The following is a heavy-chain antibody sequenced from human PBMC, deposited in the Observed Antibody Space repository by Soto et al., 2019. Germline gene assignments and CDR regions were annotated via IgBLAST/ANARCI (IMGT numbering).Heavy chain of an antibody. J-gene: IGHJ4*02. V-gene: IGHV3-23*01. CDR3: AKLVRY. CDR2: ITGSDDIT. Sequence: EVQLLESGGGLVQPGGSLRLSCAASGFTFGSDAMSWVRLAPGKGLEWVSVITGSDDITYYADSVKGRFTISRDISKNTVYLQMNSLRAEDTAVYYCAKLVRYWGQGTLVTVSS. CDR1: GFTFGSDA.